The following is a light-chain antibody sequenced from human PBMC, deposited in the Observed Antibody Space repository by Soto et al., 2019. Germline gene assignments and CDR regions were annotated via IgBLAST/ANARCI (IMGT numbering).Light chain of an antibody. CDR3: QQSYSQPLT. J-gene: IGKJ4*01. V-gene: IGKV1-39*01. CDR1: QSVRTY. Sequence: DIQLTQSPSSLSSSVGERVPITCRASQSVRTYLNWYQHKPGTAPKVLIYAATSLQSGVPSRFSGSTSGTHFTLTISSLQPEDFATYYCQQSYSQPLTFGGGTKVDIK. CDR2: AAT.